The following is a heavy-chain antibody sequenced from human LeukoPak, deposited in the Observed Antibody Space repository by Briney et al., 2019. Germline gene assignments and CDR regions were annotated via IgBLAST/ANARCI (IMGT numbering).Heavy chain of an antibody. V-gene: IGHV3-30-3*01. CDR3: ARDLEGSGYGGYYGMDV. D-gene: IGHD5-12*01. J-gene: IGHJ6*02. CDR2: ISYDGSNK. Sequence: PGRSLRLSCAASGFTFSSYAMHWVRQAPGKGLEWVAVISYDGSNKYYADSVKGRFTISRDNSKNTLYLQMNSLRAEDTAVYYCARDLEGSGYGGYYGMDVWGQGTTVTVSS. CDR1: GFTFSSYA.